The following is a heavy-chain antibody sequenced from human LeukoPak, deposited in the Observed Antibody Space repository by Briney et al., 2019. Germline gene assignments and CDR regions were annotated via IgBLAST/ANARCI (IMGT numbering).Heavy chain of an antibody. CDR3: AIPTKYCSSTSCYNDYFYGMDV. CDR1: GFTFDDYA. D-gene: IGHD2-2*02. J-gene: IGHJ6*02. CDR2: ISWNSGSI. Sequence: GGSLRLSCAASGFTFDDYAMHWVRQAPGKGLEWVSGISWNSGSIGYADSVKGRFTISRDNSKNTLYLQMNSLRAEDTAVYYCAIPTKYCSSTSCYNDYFYGMDVWGQGTTVTVSS. V-gene: IGHV3-9*01.